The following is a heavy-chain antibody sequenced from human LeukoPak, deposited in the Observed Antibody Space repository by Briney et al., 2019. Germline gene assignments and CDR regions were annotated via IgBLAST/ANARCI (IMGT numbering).Heavy chain of an antibody. Sequence: ASVKVSCKASGYTFTGYYMHWVRQAPGQGLEWVGWISPNSGGTNYAQKFQGRVTMTRDTSISTAYMELSRLRSDDTAVYYCARVYYDSSGEGSFDYWGQGTLVTVSS. J-gene: IGHJ4*02. V-gene: IGHV1-2*02. CDR2: ISPNSGGT. CDR3: ARVYYDSSGEGSFDY. CDR1: GYTFTGYY. D-gene: IGHD3-22*01.